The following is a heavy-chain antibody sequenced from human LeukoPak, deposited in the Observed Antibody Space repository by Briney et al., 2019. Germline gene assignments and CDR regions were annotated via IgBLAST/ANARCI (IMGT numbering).Heavy chain of an antibody. CDR1: GITFSNYA. V-gene: IGHV3-23*01. CDR2: ISGSAHKI. CDR3: AGRVTGYSSGYVY. J-gene: IGHJ4*02. D-gene: IGHD5-18*01. Sequence: GSLRLSCVASGITFSNYAGRWVRPASGKGLGWVSVISGSAHKIRYADSVKGRFAISRDNSENIVYLQMNNLRAEDTAVYYCAGRVTGYSSGYVYWGQGTLVTVSS.